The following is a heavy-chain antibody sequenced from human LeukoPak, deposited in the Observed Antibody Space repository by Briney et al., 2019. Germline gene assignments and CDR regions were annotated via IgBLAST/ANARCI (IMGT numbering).Heavy chain of an antibody. CDR2: IYYSGST. Sequence: PSETLSLTCTVSGGSISSYYWSWIRQPPGKGLEWIGYIYYSGSTSYNPSLKSRVTISVDTSKNQFSLKLSSVTAAGTAVYYCARQASYRRDYFDYWGQGTLVTVSS. CDR3: ARQASYRRDYFDY. D-gene: IGHD2-21*01. V-gene: IGHV4-59*01. J-gene: IGHJ4*02. CDR1: GGSISSYY.